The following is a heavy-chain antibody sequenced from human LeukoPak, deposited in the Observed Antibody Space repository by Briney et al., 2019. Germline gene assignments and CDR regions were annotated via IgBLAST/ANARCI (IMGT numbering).Heavy chain of an antibody. D-gene: IGHD3-22*01. J-gene: IGHJ6*02. Sequence: SQTLSLTCTVSGGSISSGGYYWSWIRQHPGKGLEWIGYIYYSGSTYYNPSLKSRVTISVDTSKNQFSLKLSSVTAADTAVYYCARHYYYDSSGYYNGMDVWGQGTTVTVSS. CDR3: ARHYYYDSSGYYNGMDV. CDR2: IYYSGST. V-gene: IGHV4-31*03. CDR1: GGSISSGGYY.